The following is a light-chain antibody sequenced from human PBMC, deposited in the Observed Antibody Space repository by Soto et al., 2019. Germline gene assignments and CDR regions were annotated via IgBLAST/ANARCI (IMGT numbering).Light chain of an antibody. CDR1: QSVSSN. J-gene: IGKJ4*01. CDR2: AAS. Sequence: DTVMTQSPATLSVSPGERATLSCRASQSVSSNVAWYQQKPGQAPRLLIYAASTRATGISTRFRGSGSGTEFTLTINGLQSEDFAVYYCQQYTDWPALTFGGGTKVE. CDR3: QQYTDWPALT. V-gene: IGKV3-15*01.